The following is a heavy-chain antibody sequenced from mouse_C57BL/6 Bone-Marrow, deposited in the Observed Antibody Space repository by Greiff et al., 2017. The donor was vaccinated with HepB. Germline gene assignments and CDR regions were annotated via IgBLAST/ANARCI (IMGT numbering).Heavy chain of an antibody. CDR3: ARGVYAIAY. J-gene: IGHJ4*01. CDR1: GFTFSTYG. Sequence: EVKLMESGGDLVKPGGSLKLSCAASGFTFSTYGMSWVRQTPDKRLEWVATISSGGSYTYYPDSVKGRFTIYRDNAKNTLYLQMSSLKSDDTAMYYCARGVYAIAYWGQSTSVTVSS. V-gene: IGHV5-6*01. CDR2: ISSGGSYT.